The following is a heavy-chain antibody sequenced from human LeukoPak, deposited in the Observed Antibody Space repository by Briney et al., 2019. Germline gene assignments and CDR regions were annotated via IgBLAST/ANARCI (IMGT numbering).Heavy chain of an antibody. V-gene: IGHV3-13*01. J-gene: IGHJ4*02. CDR2: IGTAGDT. Sequence: GGSLGLSCAASGFTFSDYDMHWVRQATGKGLEWVSAIGTAGDTYYTGSVKGRFTISRENAKNSLYLQMNSLRAGDTAVYYCAKVAKERVGGVYYFDYWGQGTLVTVSS. D-gene: IGHD1-1*01. CDR3: AKVAKERVGGVYYFDY. CDR1: GFTFSDYD.